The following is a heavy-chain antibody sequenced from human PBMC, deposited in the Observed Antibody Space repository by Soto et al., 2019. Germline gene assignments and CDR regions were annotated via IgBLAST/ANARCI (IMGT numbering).Heavy chain of an antibody. J-gene: IGHJ6*02. CDR1: GGTFSSYA. D-gene: IGHD6-6*01. Sequence: GASVKVSCKASGGTFSSYAISWVRQAPGQGLEWMGGIIPIFGTANYAQKFQGRVTITADESTSTAYMELSSLRSEDTAVDYCATDIHSSSSRAYGMDVWGQGTTVTVSS. CDR3: ATDIHSSSSRAYGMDV. CDR2: IIPIFGTA. V-gene: IGHV1-69*13.